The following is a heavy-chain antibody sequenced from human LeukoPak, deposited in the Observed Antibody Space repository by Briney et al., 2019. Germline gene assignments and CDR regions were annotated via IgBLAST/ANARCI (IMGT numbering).Heavy chain of an antibody. CDR1: GGSISSYY. CDR3: ARDGDPNYYYYGMDV. V-gene: IGHV4-4*07. CDR2: IYTSGST. J-gene: IGHJ6*02. D-gene: IGHD2-21*02. Sequence: SETLSLTCTVSGGSISSYYWSWIRQPAGKGLEWIGRIYTSGSTNYNPSLKSRVTMSVDTSKSQFSLKLSSVTAADTAVYYCARDGDPNYYYYGMDVWGQGTTVTVSS.